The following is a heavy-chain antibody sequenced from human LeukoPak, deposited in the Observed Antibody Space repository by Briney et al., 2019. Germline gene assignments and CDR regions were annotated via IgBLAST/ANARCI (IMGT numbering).Heavy chain of an antibody. Sequence: SVKVSCKASGGTFSSYAMSWVRQAPGQGLEWMGAIIPIFGTANYAQKFQGRVTITADESTSTAYMELSSLRSEDTAVYYCARGGYSGYDVYYFDYWGQGTLVTVSS. CDR1: GGTFSSYA. D-gene: IGHD5-12*01. CDR3: ARGGYSGYDVYYFDY. V-gene: IGHV1-69*01. J-gene: IGHJ4*02. CDR2: IIPIFGTA.